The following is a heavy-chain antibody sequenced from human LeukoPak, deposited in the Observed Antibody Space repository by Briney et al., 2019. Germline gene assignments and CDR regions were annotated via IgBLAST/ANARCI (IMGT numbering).Heavy chain of an antibody. D-gene: IGHD6-13*01. CDR2: IYYSGST. CDR1: GGSISSSSYY. J-gene: IGHJ4*02. Sequence: PSQTLSLTCTVSGGSISSSSYYWGWIRQPPGKGLEWIGSIYYSGSTYYNPSLKSRVTISVDTSKNQFSLKLSSVTAADTAVYYCARVSPPGIAAAGVDYWGQGTLVTVSS. CDR3: ARVSPPGIAAAGVDY. V-gene: IGHV4-39*01.